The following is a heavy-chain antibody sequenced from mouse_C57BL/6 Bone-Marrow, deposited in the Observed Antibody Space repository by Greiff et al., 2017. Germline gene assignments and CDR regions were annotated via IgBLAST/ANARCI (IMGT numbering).Heavy chain of an antibody. CDR1: GYTFTSYW. D-gene: IGHD2-4*01. J-gene: IGHJ2*01. Sequence: QVQLQQPGAELVMPGASVKLSCKASGYTFTSYWMHWVKQRPGQGLEWIGEIDPSDSYTNYNQKFKGKSTFTADTSSNTAYMQLSSLTTEDSAIYYCARHYDYDYWGQGTTLTVSS. CDR2: IDPSDSYT. V-gene: IGHV1-69*01. CDR3: ARHYDYDY.